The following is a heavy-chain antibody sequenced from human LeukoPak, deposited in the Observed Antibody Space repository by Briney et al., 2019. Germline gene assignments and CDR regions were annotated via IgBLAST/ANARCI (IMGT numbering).Heavy chain of an antibody. D-gene: IGHD3-22*01. J-gene: IGHJ1*01. CDR3: ARGTGPDYYDSSGPPEH. Sequence: ASVKVSCKASGYTFTSYYMHWVRQAPGQGLEWIGWISAYNGNTNYAQKLQGRVTMTTDTSTSTAYMELRSLRSDDTAVYYCARGTGPDYYDSSGPPEHWGQGTLVTVSS. CDR2: ISAYNGNT. CDR1: GYTFTSYY. V-gene: IGHV1-18*04.